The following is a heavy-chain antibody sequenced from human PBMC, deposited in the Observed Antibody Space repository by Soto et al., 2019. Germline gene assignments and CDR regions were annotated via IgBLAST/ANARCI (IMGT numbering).Heavy chain of an antibody. Sequence: SETLSLTCTVSGGSISSGDYYWSWIRQPPGKGLEWIGYIYYSGSTYYNPSLRSRVTISVDTSKNQFSLKLSSVTAAATAVYYCARRRGYYPDNDAFDIWGQGTMVTVSS. J-gene: IGHJ3*02. CDR1: GGSISSGDYY. CDR2: IYYSGST. CDR3: ARRRGYYPDNDAFDI. D-gene: IGHD3-22*01. V-gene: IGHV4-30-4*01.